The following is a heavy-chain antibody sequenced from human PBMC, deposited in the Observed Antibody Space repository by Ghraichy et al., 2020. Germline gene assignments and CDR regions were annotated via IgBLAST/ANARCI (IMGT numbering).Heavy chain of an antibody. CDR1: GFTFGDYA. CDR2: IRSKAYGGTT. D-gene: IGHD5-18*01. Sequence: GGSLRLSCTASGFTFGDYAMSWFRQAPGKGLEWVGFIRSKAYGGTTEYAASVKGRFTISRDDSKSIAYLQMNSLKTEDTAVYYCTRRRGGYSYGYCDYWGQGTLVTVSS. V-gene: IGHV3-49*03. CDR3: TRRRGGYSYGYCDY. J-gene: IGHJ4*02.